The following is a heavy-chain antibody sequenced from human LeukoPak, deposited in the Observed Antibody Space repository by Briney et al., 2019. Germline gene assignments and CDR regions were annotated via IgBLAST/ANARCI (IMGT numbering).Heavy chain of an antibody. J-gene: IGHJ6*02. V-gene: IGHV4-39*02. CDR2: IFYTGTT. D-gene: IGHD4-11*01. Sequence: SETLSLTCTVSGGSISSHSYYWGWVRQPPGKGLEWIGNIFYTGTTYYTPSLKSRVTISVDTSKDRFSLELSSVTAADTAVYYCARELTNYGMNVWGQGTTVTVSS. CDR3: ARELTNYGMNV. CDR1: GGSISSHSYY.